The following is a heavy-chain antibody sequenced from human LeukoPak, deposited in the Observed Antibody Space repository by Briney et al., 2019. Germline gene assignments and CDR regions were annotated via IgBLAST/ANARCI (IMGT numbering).Heavy chain of an antibody. Sequence: ASVKVSCKASGYTFPSYFMHWVRQAPGQGLEWMGIINPTGGSTTYAQKFQGRVTMTRDTSTSTAYMELRSLRSDDTAVYYCARDREYSSSSGTTDYWGQGTLVTVSS. CDR1: GYTFPSYF. CDR3: ARDREYSSSSGTTDY. D-gene: IGHD6-6*01. CDR2: INPTGGST. J-gene: IGHJ4*02. V-gene: IGHV1-46*01.